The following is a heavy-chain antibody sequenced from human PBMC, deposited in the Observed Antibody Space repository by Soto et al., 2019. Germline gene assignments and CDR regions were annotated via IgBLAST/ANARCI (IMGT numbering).Heavy chain of an antibody. Sequence: PGGSLRLSCAASGFTFSNAWMSWVRQAPGKGLEWVGRIKSKTDGGTTDYAAPVKGRFTISRDDSKNTLYLQMNSLRAEDTAVYYCARDVSGDNWFDPWGQGTLVTVSS. CDR2: IKSKTDGGTT. CDR3: ARDVSGDNWFDP. V-gene: IGHV3-15*01. CDR1: GFTFSNAW. D-gene: IGHD6-19*01. J-gene: IGHJ5*02.